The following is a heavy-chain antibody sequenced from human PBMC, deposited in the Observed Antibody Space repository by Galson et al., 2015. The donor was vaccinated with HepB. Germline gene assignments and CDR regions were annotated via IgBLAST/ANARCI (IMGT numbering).Heavy chain of an antibody. J-gene: IGHJ6*02. CDR2: ITGRGHRT. D-gene: IGHD2/OR15-2a*01. V-gene: IGHV3-23*01. CDR1: GIPFHNYT. CDR3: ARDLWQAGHYFGMDV. Sequence: SLRLSCAASGIPFHNYTMNWVRQAPGKGLEWVTSITGRGHRTNYAKSRMGRFSISRDNSKNTVFLQISGLRADDTAIYYCARDLWQAGHYFGMDVWGQGTTITVSS.